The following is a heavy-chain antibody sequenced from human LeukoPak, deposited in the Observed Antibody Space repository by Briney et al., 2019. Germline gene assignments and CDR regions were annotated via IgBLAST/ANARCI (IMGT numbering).Heavy chain of an antibody. Sequence: GGSLRLSCAASGFTFTSYSMNWIRQAPGKGLEWVSTISGGGGSTYYADSVKGRFTISGDNSKNTLYLQVNSLRAEDTAVYYCAKGGKWDVTPFDYWGQGTVVTVSS. CDR3: AKGGKWDVTPFDY. CDR2: ISGGGGST. D-gene: IGHD1-26*01. CDR1: GFTFTSYS. J-gene: IGHJ4*02. V-gene: IGHV3-23*01.